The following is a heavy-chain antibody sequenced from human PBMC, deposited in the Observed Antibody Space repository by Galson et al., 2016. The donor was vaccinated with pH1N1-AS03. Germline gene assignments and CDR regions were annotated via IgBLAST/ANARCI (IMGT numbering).Heavy chain of an antibody. CDR3: ARDPRGPCTSATCPTTYYFGMDV. J-gene: IGHJ6*02. D-gene: IGHD2-2*01. Sequence: IFTGFYVHWVRQAPGQGLEWMGWINTDSGVTNYAQKFEAWVTMTRDTSVSTAYMELYGLKSDDTAVYYCARDPRGPCTSATCPTTYYFGMDVWGQGTTVIVSS. CDR1: IFTGFY. CDR2: INTDSGVT. V-gene: IGHV1-2*04.